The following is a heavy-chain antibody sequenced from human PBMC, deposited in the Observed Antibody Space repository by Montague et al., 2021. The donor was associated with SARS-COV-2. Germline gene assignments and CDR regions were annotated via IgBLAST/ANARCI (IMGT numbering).Heavy chain of an antibody. Sequence: TLSLTCTVSAGGIISGYFCGDWMRPRAETSHERIGLIYPGWNTNYNPSLKSRVTISVDTSKNQFSLKLSSVTAADTAVYYCASVYTVTYYFDYWGRGTLVTVSS. J-gene: IGHJ4*02. CDR1: AGGIISGYFC. V-gene: IGHV4-61*02. D-gene: IGHD4-17*01. CDR3: ASVYTVTYYFDY. CDR2: IYPGWNT.